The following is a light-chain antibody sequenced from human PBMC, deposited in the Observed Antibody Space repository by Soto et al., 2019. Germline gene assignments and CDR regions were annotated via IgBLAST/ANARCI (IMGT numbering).Light chain of an antibody. V-gene: IGLV2-14*01. CDR1: SSDIGAYNY. CDR2: DVG. Sequence: QSVLTQPASVSASPGQSITISCTGTSSDIGAYNYVSWYQQPPGKAPKLIIYDVGVRPSGVSSRFSGSKSANTASLTISGLQAEDEGDYYCTSYTTSTIVAFGGGTKVTVL. CDR3: TSYTTSTIVA. J-gene: IGLJ2*01.